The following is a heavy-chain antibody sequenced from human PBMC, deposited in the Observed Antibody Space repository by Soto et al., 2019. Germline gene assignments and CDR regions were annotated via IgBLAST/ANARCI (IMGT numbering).Heavy chain of an antibody. D-gene: IGHD4-17*01. CDR1: GFTFNNYD. CDR3: ARGDYGHSYFDY. Sequence: GGSLRLSCAASGFTFNNYDIHWVRQAPGKGLEWVAIIWYDGSNKYYADSVKGRFTISRDNSKNTVYLQMNSLRAEDTAVYYCARGDYGHSYFDYWGQGTLVTVSS. CDR2: IWYDGSNK. V-gene: IGHV3-33*01. J-gene: IGHJ4*02.